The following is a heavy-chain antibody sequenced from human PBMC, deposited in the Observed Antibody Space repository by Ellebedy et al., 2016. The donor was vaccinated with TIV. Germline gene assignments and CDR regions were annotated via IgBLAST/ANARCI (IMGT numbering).Heavy chain of an antibody. CDR3: ARWYGSGTYYIDP. CDR2: IRNDGNNA. J-gene: IGHJ5*01. Sequence: GESLKISCAASGFTFRSYGMHWVRPAPGKGLEWVAAIRNDGNNAYYADSVKGRFTLSKENSKNTLYLQMNSLRAEDTALYYCARWYGSGTYYIDPWGQGTLVTVSS. V-gene: IGHV3-33*01. D-gene: IGHD3-10*01. CDR1: GFTFRSYG.